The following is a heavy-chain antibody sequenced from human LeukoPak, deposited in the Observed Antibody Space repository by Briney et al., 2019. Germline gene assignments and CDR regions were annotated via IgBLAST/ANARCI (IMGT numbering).Heavy chain of an antibody. CDR2: INHSGST. J-gene: IGHJ4*02. V-gene: IGHV4-34*01. D-gene: IGHD1-1*01. CDR1: GGSFSGYY. CDR3: ARNAGWNDY. Sequence: PSETLSLTCAVYGGSFSGYYWSWIRQPPGKGLEWIGEINHSGSTNYNPSLKSRVTISVDTSKNQFSLKLSSVTAADTAVYYCARNAGWNDYWGQGTLVTVSS.